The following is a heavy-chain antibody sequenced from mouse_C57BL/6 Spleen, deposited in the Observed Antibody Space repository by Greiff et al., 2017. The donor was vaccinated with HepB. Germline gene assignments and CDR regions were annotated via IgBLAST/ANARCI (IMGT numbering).Heavy chain of an antibody. J-gene: IGHJ2*01. D-gene: IGHD1-2*01. CDR2: INPYNGGT. CDR1: GYTFTDYY. CDR3: ARRDYGVGDY. Sequence: EVQLQQSGPVLVKPGASVKMSCKASGYTFTDYYMNWVKQSHGKSLEWIGVINPYNGGTSYNQKFKGKATLTVDKSSSTAYMELNSLTSEDSAVYYCARRDYGVGDYWGQGTTLTVSS. V-gene: IGHV1-19*01.